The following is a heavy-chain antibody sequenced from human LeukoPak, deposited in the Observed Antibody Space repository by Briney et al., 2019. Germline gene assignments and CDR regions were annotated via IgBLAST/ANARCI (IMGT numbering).Heavy chain of an antibody. CDR3: ARDKIYGASYFDY. CDR1: GFTFSSYT. D-gene: IGHD4-17*01. CDR2: INQDGSEN. J-gene: IGHJ4*02. V-gene: IGHV3-7*03. Sequence: GGSLRLSCAASGFTFSSYTMNWVRQAPGKGPEWVANINQDGSENYYVDSVKGRFIISRDNAKNSLYLEMNSLRVEDTAVYYCARDKIYGASYFDYWGLGTLVTVPS.